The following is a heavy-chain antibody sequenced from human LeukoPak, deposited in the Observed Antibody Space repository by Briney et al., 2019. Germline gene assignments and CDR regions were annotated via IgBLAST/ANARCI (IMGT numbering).Heavy chain of an antibody. CDR1: GFTFSSYA. J-gene: IGHJ4*02. V-gene: IGHV3-64*01. CDR2: ISSNGGST. D-gene: IGHD7-27*01. Sequence: GGSLRLSCAASGFTFSSYAMHWVRQAPGKGLEYVSAISSNGGSTYYANSVKGRFTISRDNSKNTLYLQMGSLRAEDMAVYYCARDGDQSFDYWGQGTLVTVSS. CDR3: ARDGDQSFDY.